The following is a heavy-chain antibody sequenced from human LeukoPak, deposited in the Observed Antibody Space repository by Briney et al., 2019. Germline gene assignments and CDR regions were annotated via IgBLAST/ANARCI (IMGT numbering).Heavy chain of an antibody. CDR3: ATFQQSYSSRWYPLGY. V-gene: IGHV1-18*01. CDR2: ISAYNSNT. Sequence: ASVKVSCKASGYTFTSYGISWVRQAPGQGLEWMGWISAYNSNTNYAQKLQGRVTMTTDTSTSTAYMELRSLRSDDTAVYYCATFQQSYSSRWYPLGYWGQGTLVTVSS. D-gene: IGHD6-19*01. CDR1: GYTFTSYG. J-gene: IGHJ4*02.